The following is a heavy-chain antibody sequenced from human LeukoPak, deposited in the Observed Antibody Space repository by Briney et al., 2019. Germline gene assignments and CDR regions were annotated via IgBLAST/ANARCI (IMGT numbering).Heavy chain of an antibody. CDR1: GGSISSSSYY. Sequence: SETLSLTCTVSGGSISSSSYYWGWIRQPPGKGLEWIGYIYYSGSTNYNPSLKSRVTISVDTSKNQFSLKLSSVTAADTAVYYCARHVTIFGVARPEFDYWGQGTLVTVSS. J-gene: IGHJ4*02. CDR3: ARHVTIFGVARPEFDY. V-gene: IGHV4-61*05. D-gene: IGHD3-3*01. CDR2: IYYSGST.